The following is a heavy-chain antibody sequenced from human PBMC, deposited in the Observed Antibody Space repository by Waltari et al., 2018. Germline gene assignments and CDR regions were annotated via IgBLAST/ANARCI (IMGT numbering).Heavy chain of an antibody. CDR3: ARDWTNFGSSFYYYMDV. V-gene: IGHV1-18*01. D-gene: IGHD3-3*01. CDR1: GYTFTSYG. CDR2: ISAYNGNT. Sequence: QVQLVQSGAEVKKPGASVKVSCKASGYTFTSYGISWLRQAPGQGLEWMGWISAYNGNTNYAQKLQGRVTMTTDTSTSTAYMELRSLRSDDTAVYYCARDWTNFGSSFYYYMDVWGKGTTVTISS. J-gene: IGHJ6*03.